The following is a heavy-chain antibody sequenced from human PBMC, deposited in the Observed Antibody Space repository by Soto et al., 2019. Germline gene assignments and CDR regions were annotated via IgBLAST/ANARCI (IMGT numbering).Heavy chain of an antibody. J-gene: IGHJ4*02. D-gene: IGHD3-22*01. Sequence: SVNVSCKASGGTFSSYAISWVRQAPGQGLEWKGGIIPIFGTANYAQKFQGRVTITADESTSTAYMELSRLRSDDTAVYYCARTDYGDSSGYYYVHWGQGTLVTVSS. CDR1: GGTFSSYA. CDR3: ARTDYGDSSGYYYVH. V-gene: IGHV1-69*13. CDR2: IIPIFGTA.